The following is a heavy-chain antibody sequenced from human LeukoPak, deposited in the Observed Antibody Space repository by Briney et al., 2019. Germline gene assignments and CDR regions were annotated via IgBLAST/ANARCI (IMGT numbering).Heavy chain of an antibody. CDR1: GYTCISYS. Sequence: ASVKVSCKASGYTCISYSINWVRQAPGQGLEWMGWISGYNGNTKYAQKLQGRVTMTTDTSTSTAYMELRSLRSDDTAVYYCARDRPYYGSGRTFYFDFWGQGTLVTVSS. D-gene: IGHD3-10*01. J-gene: IGHJ4*02. CDR3: ARDRPYYGSGRTFYFDF. CDR2: ISGYNGNT. V-gene: IGHV1-18*04.